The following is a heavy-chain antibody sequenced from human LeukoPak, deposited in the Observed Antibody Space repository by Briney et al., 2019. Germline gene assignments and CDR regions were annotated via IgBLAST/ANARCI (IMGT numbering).Heavy chain of an antibody. CDR2: VYPGDSDT. CDR1: GYSFTSYW. CDR3: ARANYYDSSGYYYGDAFDI. D-gene: IGHD3-22*01. V-gene: IGHV5-51*01. Sequence: GASLQISCKGSGYSFTSYWIGWVRQLPGKGLEWMGIVYPGDSDTRYSPSFQGQVTISADKSISTAYLQWSSLKASDTAMYYCARANYYDSSGYYYGDAFDIWGQGTMVTVSS. J-gene: IGHJ3*02.